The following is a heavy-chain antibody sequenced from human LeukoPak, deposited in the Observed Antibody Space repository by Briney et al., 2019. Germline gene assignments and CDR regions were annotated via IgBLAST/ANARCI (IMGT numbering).Heavy chain of an antibody. CDR2: MNPNSGNT. D-gene: IGHD6-13*01. CDR1: GYTFTSYD. CDR3: ARGSSSWSYYYYYYMDV. J-gene: IGHJ6*03. V-gene: IGHV1-8*01. Sequence: GASVKVSCKASGYTFTSYDINWVRQATGQGLEWMGWMNPNSGNTGYAQKFQGRVTMTRNTSISTAYMELSSLRSEDTAVYYCARGSSSWSYYYYYYMDVWGKGTTVTISS.